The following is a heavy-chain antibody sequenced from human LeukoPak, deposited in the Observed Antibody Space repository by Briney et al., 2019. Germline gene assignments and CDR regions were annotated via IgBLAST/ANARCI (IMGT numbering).Heavy chain of an antibody. Sequence: SGGSLRRYCAASGFTFSSYWMHWVRQAPGKGLVWVSHINGDGSRTTYADSVKGRFTISRDTSKNTLYLQMNSLRAEDTAVYYCARDRPYCSSTSCPSSLDYWGQGTLVTVSS. CDR3: ARDRPYCSSTSCPSSLDY. CDR1: GFTFSSYW. V-gene: IGHV3-74*01. CDR2: INGDGSRT. J-gene: IGHJ4*02. D-gene: IGHD2-2*01.